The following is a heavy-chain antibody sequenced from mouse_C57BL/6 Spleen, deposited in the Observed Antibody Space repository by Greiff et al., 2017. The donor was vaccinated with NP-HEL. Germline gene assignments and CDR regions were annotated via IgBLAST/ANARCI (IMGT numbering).Heavy chain of an antibody. V-gene: IGHV3-6*01. CDR3: ARVPVYYDYDGFAY. CDR1: CYSIPSCYF. CDR2: INYDGSN. D-gene: IGHD2-4*01. J-gene: IGHJ3*01. Sequence: GSGPGPVEPSQSLSLTCSVPCYSIPSCYFLDWIPQFPGNKLEWMGYINYDGSNNYNPSLKNRISITRDTSKNQFFLKLNSVTTEDTATYYCARVPVYYDYDGFAYWGQGTLVTVSA.